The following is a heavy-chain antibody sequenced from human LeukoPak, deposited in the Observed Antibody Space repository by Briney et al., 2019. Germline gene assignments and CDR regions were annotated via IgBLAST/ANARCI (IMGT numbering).Heavy chain of an antibody. CDR1: GFTFSSYA. CDR2: ISYDGSNK. D-gene: IGHD3-10*01. V-gene: IGHV3-30*04. Sequence: GGSLRLSCAASGFTFSSYAMHWVRQAPGKGLEWVAVISYDGSNKYYADSVEGRFTISRDSSKNTLYLQMNSLRAEDTAVYYCASSIPLWFGEPVMWGQGTLVTVSS. CDR3: ASSIPLWFGEPVM. J-gene: IGHJ4*02.